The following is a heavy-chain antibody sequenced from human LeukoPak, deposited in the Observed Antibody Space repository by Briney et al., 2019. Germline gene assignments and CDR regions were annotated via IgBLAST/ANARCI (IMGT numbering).Heavy chain of an antibody. Sequence: GGSLRLSCAASGFTFSSYAMSWVRQAPGKGLEWVSAISGSGGSTYYADSVKGRFTISRDNSKNTLYLQMNSLRAEGTAVYYCAKESDFWSGYYLDYWGQGTLVTVSS. D-gene: IGHD3-3*01. J-gene: IGHJ4*02. V-gene: IGHV3-23*01. CDR2: ISGSGGST. CDR1: GFTFSSYA. CDR3: AKESDFWSGYYLDY.